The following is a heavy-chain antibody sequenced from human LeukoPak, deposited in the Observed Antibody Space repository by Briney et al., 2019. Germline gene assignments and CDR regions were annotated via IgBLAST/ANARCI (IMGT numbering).Heavy chain of an antibody. Sequence: GGSLRLSCTASGFTFSSFWMAWVRQAPGKGLEWVANIKQDGSIQHYGDSVKGRFTISRDNAKNSLYLQMNNLRVEDTALYYCATSYDSSGCDWGQGTLVTVSS. D-gene: IGHD3-22*01. CDR3: ATSYDSSGCD. CDR1: GFTFSSFW. V-gene: IGHV3-7*01. J-gene: IGHJ4*02. CDR2: IKQDGSIQ.